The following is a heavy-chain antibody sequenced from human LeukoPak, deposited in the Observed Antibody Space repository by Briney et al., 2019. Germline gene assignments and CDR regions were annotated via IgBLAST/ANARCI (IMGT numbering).Heavy chain of an antibody. V-gene: IGHV4-59*01. D-gene: IGHD3-9*01. J-gene: IGHJ4*02. CDR2: IYYSGST. CDR3: ARWVDYDILTGYRLFDY. CDR1: GGSISSYY. Sequence: SETLSLTCTVSGGSISSYYWSWIRQPPGKGLEWIGYIYYSGSTNYNPSLKSRVTISVDSSKNQFSLKLSSVSAADTAVYYCARWVDYDILTGYRLFDYWGQGTLVTVSS.